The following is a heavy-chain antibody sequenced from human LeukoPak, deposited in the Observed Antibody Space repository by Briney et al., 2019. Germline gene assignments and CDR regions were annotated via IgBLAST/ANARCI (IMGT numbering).Heavy chain of an antibody. Sequence: PSETLSLTCTVSGGSISSSSYYWGWIRQPPGKGLEWIGSIYYSGSTYYNPSLKSRVTISVDTSKNQFSLKLSSVTAADTAVYYCARLGDSSSSWAYFDYWGQGTLATVSS. CDR1: GGSISSSSYY. CDR3: ARLGDSSSSWAYFDY. J-gene: IGHJ4*02. D-gene: IGHD6-13*01. CDR2: IYYSGST. V-gene: IGHV4-39*01.